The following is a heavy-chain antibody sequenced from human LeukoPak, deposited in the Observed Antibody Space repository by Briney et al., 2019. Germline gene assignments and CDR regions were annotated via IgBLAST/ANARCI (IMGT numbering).Heavy chain of an antibody. J-gene: IGHJ4*02. CDR2: ISSSSSYI. D-gene: IGHD6-13*01. V-gene: IGHV3-21*01. CDR1: GFTFSSYS. CDR3: ARASAAGIMLDS. Sequence: GGSLRLSCAASGFTFSSYSTNWVRQAPGKGLEWVSSISSSSSYIYYADSVKGRFTISRDNAKNTLYLQMNSLRAEDTAVYYCARASAAGIMLDSWGQGTLVTVSS.